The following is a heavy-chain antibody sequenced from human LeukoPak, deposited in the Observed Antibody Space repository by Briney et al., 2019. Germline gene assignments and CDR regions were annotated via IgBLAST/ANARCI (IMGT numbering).Heavy chain of an antibody. CDR3: GRERGGTYLDY. D-gene: IGHD1-26*01. J-gene: IGHJ4*02. Sequence: PGGSLTLSCAASGFTFSPYTMYWVRQAPGKGLEWVSSITSSSNPTYYADSVKGRFTISRDNAKNSLFLQMNSLRAEDTAVYYCGRERGGTYLDYWGQGTLVTVSS. CDR2: ITSSSNPT. CDR1: GFTFSPYT. V-gene: IGHV3-21*01.